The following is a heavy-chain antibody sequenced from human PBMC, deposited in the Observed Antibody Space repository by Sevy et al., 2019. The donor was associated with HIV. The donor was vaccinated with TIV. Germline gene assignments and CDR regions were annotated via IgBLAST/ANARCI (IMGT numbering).Heavy chain of an antibody. CDR3: ATTKDYYDSSRSPFEY. CDR2: FEPEDTET. J-gene: IGHJ4*02. CDR1: GYTLSQLS. V-gene: IGHV1-24*01. Sequence: ASVKVSCKVSGYTLSQLSLHWVRQAPGKGLEWMGSFEPEDTETIYAQKFQGRVTMTEDRSTDTAYMELSSLRSEDTAVSFCATTKDYYDSSRSPFEYWVQGTLVTVSS. D-gene: IGHD3-22*01.